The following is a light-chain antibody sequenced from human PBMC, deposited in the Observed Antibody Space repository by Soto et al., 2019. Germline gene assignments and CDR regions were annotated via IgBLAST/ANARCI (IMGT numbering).Light chain of an antibody. CDR1: QSVSSSY. V-gene: IGKV3-20*01. Sequence: EIVLTQSPGTLSLSPGERATLSCRASQSVSSSYLAWYQQKPGQAPRLLMYDASSRAAGIPARFSGSGSGTDFTLTISRLETEDFAVYLWQQYCSSPRTFGQGTKVEIK. CDR2: DAS. J-gene: IGKJ1*01. CDR3: QQYCSSPRT.